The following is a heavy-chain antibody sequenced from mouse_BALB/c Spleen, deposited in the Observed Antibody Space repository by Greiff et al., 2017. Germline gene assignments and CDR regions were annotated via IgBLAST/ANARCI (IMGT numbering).Heavy chain of an antibody. V-gene: IGHV5-4*02. J-gene: IGHJ2*01. Sequence: EVKLMESGGGLVKPGGSLKLSCAASGFTFSDYYMYWVRQTPEKRLEWVATISDGGSYTYYPDSVKGRFTISRDNAKNNLYLQMSSLKSEDTAMYYCARGEHYFDYWGQGTTLTVSS. CDR3: ARGEHYFDY. CDR2: ISDGGSYT. CDR1: GFTFSDYY.